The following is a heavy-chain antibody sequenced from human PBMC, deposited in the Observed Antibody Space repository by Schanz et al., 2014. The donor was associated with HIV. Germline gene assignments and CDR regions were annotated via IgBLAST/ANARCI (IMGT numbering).Heavy chain of an antibody. D-gene: IGHD2-15*01. CDR1: GFTFSTYA. CDR3: AKRSGRSFGYFDS. CDR2: ISGSGIST. J-gene: IGHJ4*02. V-gene: IGHV3-23*01. Sequence: TASGFTFSTYAMTWVRQAPGKGLEWVSAISGSGISTYYADSVKGRFTMSRDNSKNTLSLQMDSLRVDDTAIYYCAKRSGRSFGYFDSWGQGLLVTVSS.